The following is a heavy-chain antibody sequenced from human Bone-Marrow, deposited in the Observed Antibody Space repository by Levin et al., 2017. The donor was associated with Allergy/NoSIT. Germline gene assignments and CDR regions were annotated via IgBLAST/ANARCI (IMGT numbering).Heavy chain of an antibody. J-gene: IGHJ4*02. CDR1: GFSLSSNGVG. Sequence: SGPTLVKPTQTLTLTRTFSGFSLSSNGVGVGWIRQAPGKALEWLALIYWDDDKRYSPSLKSRLNITKDTSKNQVVLTMTNMAPVDTGTYYCAHHKFWFGEFPFDFWGRGSLVTVSS. V-gene: IGHV2-5*02. CDR3: AHHKFWFGEFPFDF. D-gene: IGHD3-10*01. CDR2: IYWDDDK.